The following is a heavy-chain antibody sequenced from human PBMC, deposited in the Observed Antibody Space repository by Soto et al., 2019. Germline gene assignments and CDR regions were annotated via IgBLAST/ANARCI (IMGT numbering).Heavy chain of an antibody. CDR3: AKDRYAGSSWRRILDY. CDR2: ISYDGSNK. CDR1: GFTFSSYV. V-gene: IGHV3-30*18. D-gene: IGHD6-13*01. J-gene: IGHJ4*02. Sequence: GGSLRLSCAASGFTFSSYVMHWVRQAPGKGLEWVAVISYDGSNKYYADSVKGRFTISRDNSKNTLYLQMNSLRAEDTAVYYCAKDRYAGSSWRRILDYWGQGTLVTVSS.